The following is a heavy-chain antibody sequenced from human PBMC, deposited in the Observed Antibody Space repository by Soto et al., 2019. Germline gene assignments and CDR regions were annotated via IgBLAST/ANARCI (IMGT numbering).Heavy chain of an antibody. D-gene: IGHD6-19*01. V-gene: IGHV4-4*02. CDR1: GGTIRSPDW. CDR2: IFQSGST. J-gene: IGHJ5*02. CDR3: ARGRGRYSSGWSWFDP. Sequence: SETLSLTCGVSGGTIRSPDWWTWVRQPPGKGLEWIGEIFQSGSTNYTPSLESRVTISVDKSKNQFSLTLTSVTAADTAVYFCARGRGRYSSGWSWFDPWGKGILVTVSS.